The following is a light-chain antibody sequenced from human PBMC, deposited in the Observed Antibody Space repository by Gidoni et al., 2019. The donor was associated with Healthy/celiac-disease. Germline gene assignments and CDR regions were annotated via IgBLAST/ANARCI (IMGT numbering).Light chain of an antibody. V-gene: IGKV4-1*01. CDR1: QSVFYSSNNKHY. CDR3: QQYYSTPFT. CDR2: WAS. Sequence: DSVIAHSPDALAMSLGERATINCQSRQSVFYSSNNKHYLAWYQQKPGQPPKLLIYWASTRESGVRDRFSGRGYGTDFTLSIRSLKAEDVAVYYCQQYYSTPFTFGGGTKVEIK. J-gene: IGKJ4*01.